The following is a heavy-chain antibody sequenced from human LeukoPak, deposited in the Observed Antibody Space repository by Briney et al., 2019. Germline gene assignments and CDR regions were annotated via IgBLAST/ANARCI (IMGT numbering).Heavy chain of an antibody. J-gene: IGHJ4*02. CDR2: IYYSGST. Sequence: SETLSLTCTVSGGSISSSSYYWGWIRQPPGKGLEWIGSIYYSGSTYYNPSLKSRVTISVDTSKNQFSLKLSSVTAADTAVYYCARDRYYYDSSARYFDYWGQGTLVTVSS. CDR3: ARDRYYYDSSARYFDY. D-gene: IGHD3-22*01. V-gene: IGHV4-39*07. CDR1: GGSISSSSYY.